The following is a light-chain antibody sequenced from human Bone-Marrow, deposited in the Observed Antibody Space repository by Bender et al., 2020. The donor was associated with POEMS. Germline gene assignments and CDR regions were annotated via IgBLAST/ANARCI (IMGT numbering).Light chain of an antibody. CDR2: DDS. Sequence: SYVLTQPPSVSVAPGKTATITCGADNIGTKSVQWYLQKPGQAPVLVVFDDSDRPSGIPVRFSGSSSGNAATLTISRVDVGDEADYYCQVWDSTSDQYLFGSGTKVTVL. V-gene: IGLV3-21*03. J-gene: IGLJ1*01. CDR1: NIGTKS. CDR3: QVWDSTSDQYL.